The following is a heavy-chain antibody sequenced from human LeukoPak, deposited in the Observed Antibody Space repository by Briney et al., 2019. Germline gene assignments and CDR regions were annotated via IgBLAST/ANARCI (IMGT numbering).Heavy chain of an antibody. CDR2: MNPNSGNT. CDR3: ARVGSSSLDGAFDI. CDR1: GYTFTSYD. D-gene: IGHD6-6*01. J-gene: IGHJ3*02. Sequence: ASAKVSCKASGYTFTSYDINWVRQATGQGLEWMGWMNPNSGNTGYAQKFQGRVTMTRNTSISTAYMELSSLRSEDTAVYYCARVGSSSLDGAFDIWGQGTMVTVSS. V-gene: IGHV1-8*01.